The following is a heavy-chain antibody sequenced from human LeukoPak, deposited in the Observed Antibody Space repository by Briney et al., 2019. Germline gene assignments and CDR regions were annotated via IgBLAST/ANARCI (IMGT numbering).Heavy chain of an antibody. CDR1: GFTVSSNY. CDR2: IYSGGST. Sequence: PGGSLRLSCAASGFTVSSNYMSWVRQAPGKGLEWVSVIYSGGSTYYADSVKGRFTISRDNSKNTLYLQMNSLRAEDTAVYYCARDGPLRYSSSWYFDYWGQGTLVTVSS. V-gene: IGHV3-66*01. CDR3: ARDGPLRYSSSWYFDY. J-gene: IGHJ4*02. D-gene: IGHD6-13*01.